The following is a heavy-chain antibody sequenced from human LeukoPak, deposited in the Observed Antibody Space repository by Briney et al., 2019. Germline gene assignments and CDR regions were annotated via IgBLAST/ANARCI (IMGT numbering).Heavy chain of an antibody. CDR1: GFTFTNDW. V-gene: IGHV3-74*01. CDR3: AGRWSFDQ. D-gene: IGHD2-15*01. J-gene: IGHJ4*02. CDR2: ISSDGTTT. Sequence: GGSLRLSCAASGFTFTNDWMHWVRQGPGKGLVWISRISSDGTTTDYADSVKGRFTISRDNAKNTLYLQMDSLRAEDTAVYYCAGRWSFDQWGQGALVTVSS.